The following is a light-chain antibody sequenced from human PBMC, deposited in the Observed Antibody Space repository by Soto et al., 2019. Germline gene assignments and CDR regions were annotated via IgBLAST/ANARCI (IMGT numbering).Light chain of an antibody. J-gene: IGKJ3*01. CDR1: QSVLYSSNNKNY. CDR2: WAS. Sequence: DIVMTQSPDSLAVSLGERATINCKSSQSVLYSSNNKNYLAWYQQKPGQPPKLLIYWASTRESGVPDRFSGRGSGTDFTLTISSLRAEIGAVYYCQQYYSTPIPSAPGPKGDI. V-gene: IGKV4-1*01. CDR3: QQYYSTPIP.